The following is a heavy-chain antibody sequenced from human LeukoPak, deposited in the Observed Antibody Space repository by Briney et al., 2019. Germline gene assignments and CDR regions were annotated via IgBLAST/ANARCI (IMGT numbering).Heavy chain of an antibody. CDR3: AREVGTERWFDP. Sequence: SETLSLTCAVYGGSFRGYYWSWIRQPPGKGLEWIGEINHSGSTNYNPSLKSRVTISVDTSKNQFSLKLSSVTAADTAVYYCAREVGTERWFDPWGQGTRVTVSS. D-gene: IGHD5-18*01. CDR1: GGSFRGYY. J-gene: IGHJ5*02. V-gene: IGHV4-34*01. CDR2: INHSGST.